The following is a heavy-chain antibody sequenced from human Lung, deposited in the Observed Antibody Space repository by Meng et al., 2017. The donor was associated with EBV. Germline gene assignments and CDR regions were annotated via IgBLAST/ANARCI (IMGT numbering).Heavy chain of an antibody. CDR3: ARAVDTGYFDY. CDR1: GGSISSGGHY. CDR2: IYYSGST. D-gene: IGHD5-18*01. V-gene: IGHV4-31*01. Sequence: QVQVQESGPGLVKPSQTLSLTCTVSGGSISSGGHYWSWIRQHPGKSLEWIGYIYYSGSTYYNPSLKSLVSISVDTSNNQFSLKLSSVTAADTAVYYCARAVDTGYFDYWGQGTLVTVSS. J-gene: IGHJ4*02.